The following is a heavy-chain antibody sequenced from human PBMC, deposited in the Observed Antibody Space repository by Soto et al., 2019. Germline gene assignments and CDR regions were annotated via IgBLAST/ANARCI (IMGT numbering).Heavy chain of an antibody. D-gene: IGHD3-10*01. J-gene: IGHJ5*02. CDR1: GGTFISYA. Sequence: GASGKVSCKDSGGTFISYAISLLRQAPVQVLELMGGIIPIFGTANYAQKFQGRVTITADKSTSTAYMELSSLRSEDTAVYYCASANPFYGSGSYYNFYWFDPWGQGTLVTVSS. CDR2: IIPIFGTA. V-gene: IGHV1-69*06. CDR3: ASANPFYGSGSYYNFYWFDP.